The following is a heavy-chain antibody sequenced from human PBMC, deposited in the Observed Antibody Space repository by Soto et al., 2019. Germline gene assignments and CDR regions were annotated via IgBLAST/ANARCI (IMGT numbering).Heavy chain of an antibody. V-gene: IGHV3-23*01. Sequence: EVQLLESGGDLVQPGESLRLSCAASGFSFSSYAMSWVRQAPGRGLEWVSTISGGGANTQYAESVKGRFTISRDNCKNTLHLQMNTLRADDTALYYCAKERYCSATSCYGGFDVWGQGTVVTVSS. J-gene: IGHJ3*01. CDR2: ISGGGANT. CDR1: GFSFSSYA. D-gene: IGHD2-2*01. CDR3: AKERYCSATSCYGGFDV.